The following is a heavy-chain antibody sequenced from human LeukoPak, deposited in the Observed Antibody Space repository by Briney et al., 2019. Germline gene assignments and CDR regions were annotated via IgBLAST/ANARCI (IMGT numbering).Heavy chain of an antibody. V-gene: IGHV5-51*01. CDR2: IYPGDSDT. CDR3: ARPDYYDSSGYYQADAFDI. CDR1: GYRFTSYW. D-gene: IGHD3-22*01. Sequence: GESLKISFKGSGYRFTSYWIGWVRPMPGKGLEWMGIIYPGDSDTRYSPSFQGQVTISADKSISTAYLQWSSLKASDTAMYYCARPDYYDSSGYYQADAFDIWGQGTMVTVSS. J-gene: IGHJ3*02.